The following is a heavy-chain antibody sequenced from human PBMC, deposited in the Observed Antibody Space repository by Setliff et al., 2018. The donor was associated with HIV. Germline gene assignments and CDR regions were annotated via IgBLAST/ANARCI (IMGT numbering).Heavy chain of an antibody. V-gene: IGHV1-2*06. Sequence: GASVKVSCKASGYTFTGYYMHWVRQAPGQGLEWMGRINPNSGGTKYAQKFQGRVTMTRDTSISTACMELRSLRSDDTAVYYCARGGMYGYKLSGLVFQHWGQGTLVTVSS. CDR1: GYTFTGYY. J-gene: IGHJ1*01. CDR3: ARGGMYGYKLSGLVFQH. D-gene: IGHD5-12*01. CDR2: INPNSGGT.